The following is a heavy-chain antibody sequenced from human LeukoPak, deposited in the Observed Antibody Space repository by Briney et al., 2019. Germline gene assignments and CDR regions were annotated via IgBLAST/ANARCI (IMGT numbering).Heavy chain of an antibody. D-gene: IGHD3-9*01. V-gene: IGHV4-39*01. J-gene: IGHJ4*02. CDR3: ARGLRYYDILTGYYTYYFDY. CDR2: IYYSGNT. CDR1: GGSIVSSSYY. Sequence: SSETLSLTCTVSGGSIVSSSYYWGWIWQPPGKGLEWIGNIYYSGNTFYNPSLKSRVTISVDTSKNQFSLKLSSVTAADTAVYYCARGLRYYDILTGYYTYYFDYWGQGTLVTVSS.